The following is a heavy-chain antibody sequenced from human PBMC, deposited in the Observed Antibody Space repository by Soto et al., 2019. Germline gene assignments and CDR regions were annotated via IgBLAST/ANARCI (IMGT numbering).Heavy chain of an antibody. D-gene: IGHD3-10*01. CDR3: ARDFFGEGFGDLLPVAKDHDAFDI. CDR1: GGTFSSYA. J-gene: IGHJ3*02. V-gene: IGHV1-69*13. Sequence: GASVKVSCKASGGTFSSYAISWVRQAPGQGLEWMGGIIPIFGTANYAQKFQGRVTITADESTSTAYMELSSLRSEDTAVYYCARDFFGEGFGDLLPVAKDHDAFDIWGQGTMVTVSS. CDR2: IIPIFGTA.